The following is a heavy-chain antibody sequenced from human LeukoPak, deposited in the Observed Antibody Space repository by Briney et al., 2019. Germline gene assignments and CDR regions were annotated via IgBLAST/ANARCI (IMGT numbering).Heavy chain of an antibody. CDR2: INHSGST. Sequence: SETLSLTCAVYGGSFSGYYWSWIRQPPGKGLEWIGEINHSGSTNYNPSLKSRVTISVDTSKNQFSLKLSSVTAADTAVYYCARLARYYDFWSGYSNRYYYYYMDVWGKGTTVTGSS. D-gene: IGHD3-3*01. CDR1: GGSFSGYY. V-gene: IGHV4-34*01. J-gene: IGHJ6*03. CDR3: ARLARYYDFWSGYSNRYYYYYMDV.